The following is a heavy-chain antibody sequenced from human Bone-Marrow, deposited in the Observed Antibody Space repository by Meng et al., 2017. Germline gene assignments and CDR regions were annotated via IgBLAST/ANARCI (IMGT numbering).Heavy chain of an antibody. Sequence: GESLKISCAASGFTVSNNYMSWVRQAPGKGLEWVSVIYSGGSTFYADSVKGRFTIYRDNSKNTLYLQMSSLRAEDTAVYYCARPYYDSTSPNKKDAFDIWGHGTMVTVSS. CDR2: IYSGGST. CDR3: ARPYYDSTSPNKKDAFDI. V-gene: IGHV3-66*02. J-gene: IGHJ3*02. CDR1: GFTVSNNY. D-gene: IGHD3-22*01.